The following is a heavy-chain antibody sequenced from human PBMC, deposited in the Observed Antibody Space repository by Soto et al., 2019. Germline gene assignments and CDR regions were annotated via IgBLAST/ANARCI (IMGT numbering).Heavy chain of an antibody. D-gene: IGHD3-10*01. Sequence: QITLKESGPTLVKPTQTLTLTCTFSGFSLSTSGVGVGWIRQPPGKALEWPALIYWDDDKRFSPSLKSRLTITKDTSKNQVVLTMTNMDPVDTATYYCAHRRSLLFGQTYYDYWGQGALVTVSS. CDR3: AHRRSLLFGQTYYDY. V-gene: IGHV2-5*02. CDR1: GFSLSTSGVG. CDR2: IYWDDDK. J-gene: IGHJ4*02.